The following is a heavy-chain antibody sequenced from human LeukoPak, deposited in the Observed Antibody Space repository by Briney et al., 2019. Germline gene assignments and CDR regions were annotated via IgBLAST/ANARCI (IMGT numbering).Heavy chain of an antibody. V-gene: IGHV3-48*03. Sequence: GRSLRLSCAASGFTFRSYEMNWVRQAPGKGLEWVSYISNTDETRTYADSVKGRFTISRDNAKNSLHLEMNSLRAEDTAVYYCAREIVSAVAGNFDYWGQGTLVTVSS. CDR2: ISNTDETR. CDR1: GFTFRSYE. J-gene: IGHJ4*02. CDR3: AREIVSAVAGNFDY. D-gene: IGHD6-19*01.